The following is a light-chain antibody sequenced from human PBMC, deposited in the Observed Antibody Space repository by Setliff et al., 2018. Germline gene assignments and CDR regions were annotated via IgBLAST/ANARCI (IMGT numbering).Light chain of an antibody. J-gene: IGLJ1*01. Sequence: QSALTQPPSASGSPGQSVTITCTGTSNDVWGHNYVPWYQQHPGKAPQLIIYDVTKRPSGVPDRFSGSKSGNTASLTVSGLQAEDGADYYCSSYADSNIFLFGTGTKVTVL. CDR2: DVT. V-gene: IGLV2-8*01. CDR1: SNDVWGHNY. CDR3: SSYADSNIFL.